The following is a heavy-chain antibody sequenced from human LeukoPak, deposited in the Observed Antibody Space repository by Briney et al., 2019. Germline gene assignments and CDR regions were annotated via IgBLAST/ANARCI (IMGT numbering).Heavy chain of an antibody. D-gene: IGHD1-1*01. V-gene: IGHV3-23*01. CDR2: ISASGGST. CDR1: GFTFSSYA. J-gene: IGHJ4*02. Sequence: PGGSLRLSCAASGFTFSSYAMSWVRQAPGKGLEWVSNISASGGSTFYADSVKGRFTISRDISKNTLYLQVNSLRAEDTAVYYCVERGTTGTKEFDYWGQGTLVTVSS. CDR3: VERGTTGTKEFDY.